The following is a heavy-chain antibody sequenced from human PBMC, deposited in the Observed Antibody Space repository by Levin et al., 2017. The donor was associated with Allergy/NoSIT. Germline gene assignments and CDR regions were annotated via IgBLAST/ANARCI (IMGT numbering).Heavy chain of an antibody. CDR1: GDSVSSNSAA. V-gene: IGHV6-1*01. J-gene: IGHJ6*02. CDR2: TYYRSKWYN. CDR3: ARDRGSQWLPTNYYDYYGMDV. D-gene: IGHD6-19*01. Sequence: SETLSLTCAISGDSVSSNSAAWNWIRQSPSRGLEWLGRTYYRSKWYNDYAVSVKSRITINPDTSKNQFSLQLNSVTPEDTAVYYCARDRGSQWLPTNYYDYYGMDVWGQGTTVTVSS.